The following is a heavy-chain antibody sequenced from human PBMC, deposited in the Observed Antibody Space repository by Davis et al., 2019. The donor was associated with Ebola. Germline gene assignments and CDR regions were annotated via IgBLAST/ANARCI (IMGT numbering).Heavy chain of an antibody. V-gene: IGHV4-59*01. CDR2: IYYSGST. CDR1: GGSISTYY. D-gene: IGHD3-22*01. CDR3: ARAGGYYDSSGYYLFDY. J-gene: IGHJ4*02. Sequence: PSETLSLTCTVSGGSISTYYWSWIRQPPGKGLEWIGYIYYSGSTNYNPSLKSRVTISVDTSKNQFSLKLSSVTAADTAVYYCARAGGYYDSSGYYLFDYWGQGTLVTVSS.